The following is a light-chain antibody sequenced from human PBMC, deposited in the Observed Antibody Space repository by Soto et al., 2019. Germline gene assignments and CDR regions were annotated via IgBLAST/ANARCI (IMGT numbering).Light chain of an antibody. CDR1: SSNIGTNY. V-gene: IGLV1-47*01. Sequence: QSVLTQPPSASGTPGQRVTISCSGSSSNIGTNYVYWFQHLPRTAPKLLIYWNNRRPSGVPARFSGSKSGTSASLAISGLRSEDEADYYCAAWDDSLGGLFGGGTKVTVL. CDR3: AAWDDSLGGL. J-gene: IGLJ3*02. CDR2: WNN.